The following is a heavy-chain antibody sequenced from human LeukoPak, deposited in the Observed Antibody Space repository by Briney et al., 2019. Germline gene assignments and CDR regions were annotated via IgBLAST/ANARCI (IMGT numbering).Heavy chain of an antibody. CDR2: ISAYNGNT. J-gene: IGHJ4*02. D-gene: IGHD3-16*01. CDR1: GHTFTTSG. Sequence: ASVKVSCKASGHTFTTSGINWVRQAPGQGLEWMGGISAYNGNTNYAHKLQGRVSMTTETSTSTAYMEMRSLRSDDTAVYYCARAGTFRIVVVDRGIDYWGQGTLVTVSS. CDR3: ARAGTFRIVVVDRGIDY. V-gene: IGHV1-18*01.